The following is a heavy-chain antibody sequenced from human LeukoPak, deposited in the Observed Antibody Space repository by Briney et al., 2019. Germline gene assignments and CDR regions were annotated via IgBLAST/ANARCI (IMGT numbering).Heavy chain of an antibody. CDR3: AKNRVRYCSGTSCFYFDY. V-gene: IGHV3-30*02. J-gene: IGHJ4*02. CDR2: IRYDGSNK. CDR1: GFTFSSYG. Sequence: QPGGSLRLSCAASGFTFSSYGMHWVRQAPGKGLEWVAFIRYDGSNKYYADSVKGRFTISRDNSKNTLYLQMNSLRAEDTAVYYCAKNRVRYCSGTSCFYFDYWGQGTLVTVSS. D-gene: IGHD2-2*01.